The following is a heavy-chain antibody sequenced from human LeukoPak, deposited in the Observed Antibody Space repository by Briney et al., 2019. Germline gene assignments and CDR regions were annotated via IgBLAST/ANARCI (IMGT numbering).Heavy chain of an antibody. Sequence: GGSLRPSCAASGFTFSSYWMSWVRQSPGKGLEWVANIKPDGSEKYFLDSVKGRFTISRDNAENVLYLEMNSLRDEDRAEYFCARVRMYYGSGSTYPYYDYWRQGTVVTVSS. CDR1: GFTFSSYW. CDR2: IKPDGSEK. CDR3: ARVRMYYGSGSTYPYYDY. V-gene: IGHV3-7*01. D-gene: IGHD3-10*01. J-gene: IGHJ4*02.